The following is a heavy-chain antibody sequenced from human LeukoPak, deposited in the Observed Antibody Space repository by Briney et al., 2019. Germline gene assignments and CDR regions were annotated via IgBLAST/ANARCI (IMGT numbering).Heavy chain of an antibody. Sequence: GGSLRLSCVASGFTFSSYWMSWVRQAPGRGLEWVANMKEDGTQNYYVDSVKGRFTISRDNAKNSLYLQMNSLRADETAVYYCARLRPYSSTWYAYYGMDVWGQGTTVTVSS. CDR1: GFTFSSYW. J-gene: IGHJ6*02. V-gene: IGHV3-7*04. CDR3: ARLRPYSSTWYAYYGMDV. D-gene: IGHD6-13*01. CDR2: MKEDGTQN.